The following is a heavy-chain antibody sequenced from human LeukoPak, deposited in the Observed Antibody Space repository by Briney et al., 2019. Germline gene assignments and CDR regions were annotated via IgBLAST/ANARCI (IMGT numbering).Heavy chain of an antibody. V-gene: IGHV4-59*01. CDR2: VDHTGTT. D-gene: IGHD4-11*01. Sequence: SETLSLTCTVPDDSITMYYWTWIRQPPGKGLEWIGYVDHTGTTNFNPSLNGRVSISRDTSKNFFSLRLRSVTAADTAVYFCARGRVSSSTWYSTYYYFFYMDFWGKGTTVTVSS. J-gene: IGHJ6*03. CDR1: DDSITMYY. CDR3: ARGRVSSSTWYSTYYYFFYMDF.